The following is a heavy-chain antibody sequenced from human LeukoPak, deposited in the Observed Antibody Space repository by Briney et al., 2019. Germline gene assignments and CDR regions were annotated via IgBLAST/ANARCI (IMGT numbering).Heavy chain of an antibody. J-gene: IGHJ3*02. V-gene: IGHV3-23*01. CDR2: QSDTGYYR. D-gene: IGHD2-8*01. Sequence: GVSLRLSCTGSGFTFGDFAMSWVRQAPGKGLEWVSDQSDTGYYRNYADSAKGRFTISRDNSKNSLWLQMNSLRVEDTAVYYCARKWHGGFDIWSQGAMVTVSS. CDR1: GFTFGDFA. CDR3: ARKWHGGFDI.